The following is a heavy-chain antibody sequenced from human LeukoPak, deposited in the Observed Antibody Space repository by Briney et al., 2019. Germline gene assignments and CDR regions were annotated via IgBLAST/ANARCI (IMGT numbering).Heavy chain of an antibody. V-gene: IGHV1-18*01. J-gene: IGHJ5*02. CDR3: ARVGAATGIPFSWFDP. Sequence: VSVKVSCKASGYTFTSYGISWVRQAPGQGLEWMGWISAYNGNTNYAQKLQGRVTMTTDTSTSTAYMELRSLRSDDTAVYYCARVGAATGIPFSWFDPWGQGTLVTVSS. D-gene: IGHD6-13*01. CDR1: GYTFTSYG. CDR2: ISAYNGNT.